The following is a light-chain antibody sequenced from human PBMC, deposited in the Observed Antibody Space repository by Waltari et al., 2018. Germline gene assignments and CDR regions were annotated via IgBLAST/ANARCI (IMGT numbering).Light chain of an antibody. CDR2: EAS. CDR3: MQSVHLPSFT. Sequence: DIGMTQTHLSLSVPPGQPASIACKPSPSLLHSDGKTYLYWYLQRPGQSPQLLLYEASNRFSGVPDKFSGSGSGKDFTLKISRVEADDVGVYYCMQSVHLPSFTFGPGTKVDIK. CDR1: PSLLHSDGKTY. V-gene: IGKV2D-29*02. J-gene: IGKJ3*01.